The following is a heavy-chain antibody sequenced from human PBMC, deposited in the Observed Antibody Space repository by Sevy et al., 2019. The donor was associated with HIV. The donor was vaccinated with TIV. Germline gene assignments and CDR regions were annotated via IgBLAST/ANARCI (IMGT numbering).Heavy chain of an antibody. V-gene: IGHV3-11*01. CDR2: ISSSGSTI. CDR1: GFIFSDYY. J-gene: IGHJ4*02. Sequence: GGSLRLSCAASGFIFSDYYMSWIRQAPGKGLEWVSYISSSGSTIYYADSVKGRFPISRDNAKNSLFLQMNSLRAEDTAVYYCARITMIVVDLPDYWGQGTLVTVSS. D-gene: IGHD3-22*01. CDR3: ARITMIVVDLPDY.